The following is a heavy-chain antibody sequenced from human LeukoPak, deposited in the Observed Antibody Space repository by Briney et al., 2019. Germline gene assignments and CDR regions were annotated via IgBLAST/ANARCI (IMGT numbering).Heavy chain of an antibody. CDR1: GFTFSSYA. D-gene: IGHD1-1*01. Sequence: PGGSLRLSCAASGFTFSSYAMSWVRQAPGKGLEWVSAISGSGGSTYYADSVKGRFTISRDNSKNTLYLQMNSLRAEDTAVYYCARDDNAARYGMDVWGQGTTVTVSS. V-gene: IGHV3-23*01. CDR3: ARDDNAARYGMDV. J-gene: IGHJ6*02. CDR2: ISGSGGST.